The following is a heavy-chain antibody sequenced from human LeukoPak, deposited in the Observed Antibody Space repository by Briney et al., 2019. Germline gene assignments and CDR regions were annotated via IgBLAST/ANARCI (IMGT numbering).Heavy chain of an antibody. CDR3: ARDHGAKGDWYFGL. CDR1: GASTSDYY. V-gene: IGHV4-59*01. CDR2: IYYSGST. J-gene: IGHJ2*01. D-gene: IGHD4/OR15-4a*01. Sequence: SETLSLTCTVSGASTSDYYWSWIRQPPGKGLEWIAFIYYSGSTSYNPSLKSRVTISMDTSQNPFSLNLRLSSVTAADTAIYYCARDHGAKGDWYFGLWGRGTLVTVSS.